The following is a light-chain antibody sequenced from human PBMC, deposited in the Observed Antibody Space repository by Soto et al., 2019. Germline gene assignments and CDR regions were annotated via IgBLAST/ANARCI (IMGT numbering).Light chain of an antibody. V-gene: IGKV1-5*01. J-gene: IGKJ1*01. CDR2: DAS. Sequence: DIRMTQSPSTLSASVGDRVTITCRASQSISSWLAWYQQKPGKAPKLLIYDASSLESGVPSRFSGSGSGTESTLSVSSLQPDDFATYYCQQYNRYPLTFGQGTKVEIK. CDR3: QQYNRYPLT. CDR1: QSISSW.